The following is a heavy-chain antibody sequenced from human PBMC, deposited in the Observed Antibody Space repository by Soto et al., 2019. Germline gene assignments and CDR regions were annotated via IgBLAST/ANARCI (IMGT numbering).Heavy chain of an antibody. D-gene: IGHD2-2*01. V-gene: IGHV1-46*01. CDR1: GYIFTDYY. J-gene: IGHJ6*02. Sequence: QVQLVQSGAEVKKPGASVKVSCKASGYIFTDYYIHWVRQAPGQGLEWMGVINPSGGSTIYAQKFQDRVTMTGDTSTTTLYRVVGSLGSKDTAVYYCASLHAVGSSRYRGDYYYYGMDVWGQGTTVTVSS. CDR2: INPSGGST. CDR3: ASLHAVGSSRYRGDYYYYGMDV.